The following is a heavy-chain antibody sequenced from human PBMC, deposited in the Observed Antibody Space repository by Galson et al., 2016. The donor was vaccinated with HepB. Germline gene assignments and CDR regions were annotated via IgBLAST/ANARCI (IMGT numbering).Heavy chain of an antibody. CDR2: IRSDGNEK. J-gene: IGHJ4*02. Sequence: SLRLSCAASRLTFVDYWMSWVRQPPGKGLEWVAIIRSDGNEKYYVESVKGRFTISRDNAQNSLFLQMNSLRADDTAVYYCARDLSAARGTGGDWGQGTLVTVSS. CDR1: RLTFVDYW. CDR3: ARDLSAARGTGGD. D-gene: IGHD6-6*01. V-gene: IGHV3-7*03.